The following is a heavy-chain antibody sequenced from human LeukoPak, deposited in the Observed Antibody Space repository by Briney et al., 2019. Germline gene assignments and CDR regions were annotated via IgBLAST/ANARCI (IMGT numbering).Heavy chain of an antibody. J-gene: IGHJ4*02. Sequence: GESLKISCEGSGYNFSNCLIGWVRQMPGKGLEWMGIIYPGDSDTRYSPSFQGQVTISADKSISTAYLQWSSLKASDTAMYYCARQPYCGGDCYFYDYWGQGTLVTVSS. CDR1: GYNFSNCL. V-gene: IGHV5-51*01. CDR2: IYPGDSDT. D-gene: IGHD2-21*02. CDR3: ARQPYCGGDCYFYDY.